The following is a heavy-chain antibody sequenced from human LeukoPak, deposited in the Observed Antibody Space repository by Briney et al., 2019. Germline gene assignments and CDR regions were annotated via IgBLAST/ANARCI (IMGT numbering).Heavy chain of an antibody. CDR2: INPNSGGT. D-gene: IGHD4-17*01. Sequence: ASVKVSCKASGYTFTGYYMHWVRQAPGQGLEWMGWINPNSGGTNYAQKLQGRVTMTTDTSTSTAYMELSSLRSEDTAVYYCAAHYGVWAFDIWGQGTMVTVSS. CDR3: AAHYGVWAFDI. V-gene: IGHV1-2*02. CDR1: GYTFTGYY. J-gene: IGHJ3*02.